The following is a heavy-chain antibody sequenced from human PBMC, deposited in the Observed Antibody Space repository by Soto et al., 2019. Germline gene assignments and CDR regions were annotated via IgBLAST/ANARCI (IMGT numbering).Heavy chain of an antibody. D-gene: IGHD4-4*01. Sequence: PSETLSLTCTVSGDSISSSSYFRGWIRQPPGKGLEWIGSIYHTGTTYYNPSLKSPVIMSVDTSKNQFSLELNSVTAADTAVYYCARRNPSSPYFDYWGRGTLVTVSS. V-gene: IGHV4-39*01. CDR3: ARRNPSSPYFDY. CDR2: IYHTGTT. CDR1: GDSISSSSYF. J-gene: IGHJ4*02.